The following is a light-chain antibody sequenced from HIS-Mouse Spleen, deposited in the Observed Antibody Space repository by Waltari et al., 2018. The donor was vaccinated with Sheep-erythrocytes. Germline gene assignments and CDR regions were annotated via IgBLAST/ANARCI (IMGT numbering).Light chain of an antibody. J-gene: IGLJ3*02. CDR3: SSYAGSNNWV. Sequence: QSALTQPPSASGSPGKSVTISCTGTSSDVGGYNYVSWYPQHPGKAPTLMIYEVSTRPSGVPDRFSGSKSGNTASLTVSGLQAEDEADYYCSSYAGSNNWVFGGGTKLTVL. CDR1: SSDVGGYNY. V-gene: IGLV2-8*01. CDR2: EVS.